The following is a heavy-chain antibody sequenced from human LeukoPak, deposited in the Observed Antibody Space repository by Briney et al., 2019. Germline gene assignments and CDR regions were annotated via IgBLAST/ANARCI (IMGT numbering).Heavy chain of an antibody. CDR3: AKDGPSYGSGTYRGDY. CDR2: ISVNGGST. CDR1: GFTFSSYA. D-gene: IGHD3-10*01. Sequence: PGGSLRLSCAASGFTFSSYAMTWVRQAPGQGLEWGSSISVNGGSTYYADSVKGRFTISRDNSKNTLYLQMDSLRAEDTAVYYCAKDGPSYGSGTYRGDYWGQGTLVTVSS. V-gene: IGHV3-23*01. J-gene: IGHJ4*02.